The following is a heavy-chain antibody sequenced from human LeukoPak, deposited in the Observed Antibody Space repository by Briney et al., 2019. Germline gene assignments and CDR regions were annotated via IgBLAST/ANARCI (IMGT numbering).Heavy chain of an antibody. Sequence: ASVKVSCKASGYTFTGYYMHWVRQAPGQGLEWMGWINPNSGGTNYAQKFQGRVTMTRDTSISTAYMELSRLRSDDTAVYYCARVQRGYSPLQGLAYFQHWGQGTLVTVSS. V-gene: IGHV1-2*02. CDR1: GYTFTGYY. D-gene: IGHD1-1*01. CDR2: INPNSGGT. CDR3: ARVQRGYSPLQGLAYFQH. J-gene: IGHJ1*01.